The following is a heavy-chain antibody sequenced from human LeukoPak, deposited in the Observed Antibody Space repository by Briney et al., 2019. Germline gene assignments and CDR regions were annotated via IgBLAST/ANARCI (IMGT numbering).Heavy chain of an antibody. CDR2: IRYDGSNK. Sequence: GGSLRLSCAASGFTFSSYGMHWVRQAPGKGLEWVAFIRYDGSNKYYADSVKGRFTISRDNSKNTLYLQMNSLRAEDTAVYYCAKDTGLLWFGESYLFDNWGQGTLVTVSS. D-gene: IGHD3-10*01. CDR1: GFTFSSYG. V-gene: IGHV3-30*02. J-gene: IGHJ4*02. CDR3: AKDTGLLWFGESYLFDN.